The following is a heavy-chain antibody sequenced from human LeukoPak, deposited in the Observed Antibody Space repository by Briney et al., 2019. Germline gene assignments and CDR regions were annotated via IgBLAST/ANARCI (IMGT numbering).Heavy chain of an antibody. Sequence: GGSLRLSCAASGFTFSSFDMNWVRQAPGKGLEWLSYISNSGSTMYYADSVKGRFTVSRDNAKNSLYLQMNSLRAEDTAVYYCGKGSGYDYVDYWGQGILVTVSS. J-gene: IGHJ4*02. D-gene: IGHD5-12*01. CDR3: GKGSGYDYVDY. CDR1: GFTFSSFD. V-gene: IGHV3-48*03. CDR2: ISNSGSTM.